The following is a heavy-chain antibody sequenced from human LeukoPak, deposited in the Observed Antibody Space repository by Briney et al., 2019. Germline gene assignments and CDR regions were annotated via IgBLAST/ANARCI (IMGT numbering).Heavy chain of an antibody. CDR1: GFTFSSYA. D-gene: IGHD2-15*01. CDR2: ISGSGGST. J-gene: IGHJ4*02. V-gene: IGHV3-23*01. CDR3: AKDLVILGYCSGGSCYGAPFDY. Sequence: GGSLRLSCAASGFTFSSYAMSWVRQAPGKGLEWVSAISGSGGSTYYADSVKGRFTISRDNSKNTLYLQMNSLRAEDTAVYYCAKDLVILGYCSGGSCYGAPFDYWGQGTLVTVSS.